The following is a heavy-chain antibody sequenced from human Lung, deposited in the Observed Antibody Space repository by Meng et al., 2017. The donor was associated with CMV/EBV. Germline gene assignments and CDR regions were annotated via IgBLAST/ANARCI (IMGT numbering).Heavy chain of an antibody. CDR1: GFTFSSYW. D-gene: IGHD3-16*01. CDR3: ATLGQLVWGTSDY. Sequence: ESXKIXXAASGFTFSSYWMNWVRQAPGKGLVWVSRINSDGSSTSYADSVKGRFTISRDNAKNTLYLQMNSLRAEDTAVYYCATLGQLVWGTSDYWGQGTLVTVSS. J-gene: IGHJ4*02. V-gene: IGHV3-74*01. CDR2: INSDGSST.